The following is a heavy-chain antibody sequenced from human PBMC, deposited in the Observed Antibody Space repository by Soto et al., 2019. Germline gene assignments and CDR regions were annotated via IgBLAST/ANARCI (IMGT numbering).Heavy chain of an antibody. J-gene: IGHJ3*02. D-gene: IGHD3-3*01. CDR3: ARDSPGGVVTLDAFDI. CDR2: IYSGGST. V-gene: IGHV3-53*01. CDR1: GFTVSSNY. Sequence: GGSLRLSCAASGFTVSSNYMSWVRQAPGKGLEWVSVIYSGGSTYYADSVKGRFTISRDNSKNTLYLQMNSLRAEDTAVYYCARDSPGGVVTLDAFDIWGQGTMVTVSS.